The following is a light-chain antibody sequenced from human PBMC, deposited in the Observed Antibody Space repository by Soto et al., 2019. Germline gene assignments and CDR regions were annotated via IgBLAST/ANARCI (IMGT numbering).Light chain of an antibody. CDR3: SSYAASFLRV. CDR1: SSDIGTYKY. CDR2: EVT. Sequence: QSALTQPASVSGSPGQSVTISCTGSSSDIGTYKYVSRYQHHPGKAPKLLIYEVTNRPSGVSDRFSGSRSGNTASLTISGLQADDEADYYCSSYAASFLRVFGSGTKVTVL. J-gene: IGLJ1*01. V-gene: IGLV2-14*01.